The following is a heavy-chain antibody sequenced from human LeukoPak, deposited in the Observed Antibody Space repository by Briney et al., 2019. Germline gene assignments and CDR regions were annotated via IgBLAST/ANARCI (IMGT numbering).Heavy chain of an antibody. CDR1: GGSISSYY. CDR3: ARESDAFDI. J-gene: IGHJ3*02. V-gene: IGHV4-59*01. CDR2: IYYSGSD. Sequence: PSETLSLTCTVPGGSISSYYWSWIRQPPGKGLEWIGYIYYSGSDNYNPALKSRVTISVDTSKNQFSLKLSSVTAADTAVYYCARESDAFDIWGQGTMVTVSS.